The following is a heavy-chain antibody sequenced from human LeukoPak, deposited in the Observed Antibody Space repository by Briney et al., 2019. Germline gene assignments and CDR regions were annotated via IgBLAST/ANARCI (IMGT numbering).Heavy chain of an antibody. Sequence: ASVKVSCKASGGTFSSYAISWVRQAPGQGLEWMGGIIPIFGTANYAQKFQGRVTITADKSTSTDYMELSSLRSEDTAVYYGARDHPKCSDGSCPFDYWGQGTLVTVSS. J-gene: IGHJ4*02. CDR1: GGTFSSYA. V-gene: IGHV1-69*06. CDR2: IIPIFGTA. CDR3: ARDHPKCSDGSCPFDY. D-gene: IGHD2-15*01.